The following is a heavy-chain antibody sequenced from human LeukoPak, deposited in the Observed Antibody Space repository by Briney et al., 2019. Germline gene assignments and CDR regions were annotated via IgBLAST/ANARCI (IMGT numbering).Heavy chain of an antibody. CDR2: IRSEAYGGTP. CDR3: VRESPSYYDTSGYYYFDY. Sequence: GGSLRLSCTTSGFNFRDFSMSWFRQGPGKGPEWVGFIRSEAYGGTPDYAAPVRGRFTISRDDFKHIIYLQMDSLSPEDTAVYYCVRESPSYYDTSGYYYFDYWGQGALVTVSS. D-gene: IGHD3-22*01. J-gene: IGHJ4*02. CDR1: GFNFRDFS. V-gene: IGHV3-49*03.